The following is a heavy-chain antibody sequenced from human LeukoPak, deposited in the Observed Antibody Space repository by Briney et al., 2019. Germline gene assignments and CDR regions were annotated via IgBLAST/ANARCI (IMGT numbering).Heavy chain of an antibody. J-gene: IGHJ4*02. V-gene: IGHV1-2*02. CDR3: ARDGHEDNGVMPRDY. CDR1: RYTFTGYY. D-gene: IGHD3-16*01. Sequence: GASVKVSCKASRYTFTGYYMHWVRQAPGQGLERMGWINPNIGGTNNAQKFQGRVTMTRDTSIITAYMELSRLRSDDTAVYYCARDGHEDNGVMPRDYWGQGTLVTVSS. CDR2: INPNIGGT.